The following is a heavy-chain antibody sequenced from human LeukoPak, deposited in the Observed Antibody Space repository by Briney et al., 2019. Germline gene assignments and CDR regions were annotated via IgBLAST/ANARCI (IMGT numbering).Heavy chain of an antibody. CDR3: ARDLGWDSRGPFDY. V-gene: IGHV3-21*01. J-gene: IGHJ4*02. CDR2: ISSSSSYI. Sequence: GGSLRLSCAASGFTFSSYSMNWVRQAPGKGLEWVSSISSSSSYIYYADSVKGRFTISRDNAKNSLYLQMNSLRAEDTAVYYCARDLGWDSRGPFDYWGQGTLVTVSS. D-gene: IGHD3-22*01. CDR1: GFTFSSYS.